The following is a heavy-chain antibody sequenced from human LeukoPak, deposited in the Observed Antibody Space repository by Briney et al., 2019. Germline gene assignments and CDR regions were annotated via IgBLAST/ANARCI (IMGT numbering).Heavy chain of an antibody. CDR2: IRYDGSNK. Sequence: TGGSLRLSCAASGFTFSSYGMHWVRQAPGKGLEWVAFIRYDGSNKYYADSVKGRFTISRDNSKNTLYLQMNSLRAEDTAVYYCAKDYCSSTSCYRMEDYWGQGTLVTVSS. D-gene: IGHD2-2*02. CDR1: GFTFSSYG. J-gene: IGHJ4*02. CDR3: AKDYCSSTSCYRMEDY. V-gene: IGHV3-30*02.